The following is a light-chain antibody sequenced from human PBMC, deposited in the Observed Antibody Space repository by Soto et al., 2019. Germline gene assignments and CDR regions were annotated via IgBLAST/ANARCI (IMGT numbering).Light chain of an antibody. V-gene: IGKV1-5*01. Sequence: DLQMTQSPSTLSASVGDRVTITCRASQSISSWLAWYQQKPGKAPKLLIYDASSLESGVPSRFSGSGSGIDFTLTISSLQPEDFATYYCQQSYSTPRTFGQGTKVDI. J-gene: IGKJ1*01. CDR3: QQSYSTPRT. CDR2: DAS. CDR1: QSISSW.